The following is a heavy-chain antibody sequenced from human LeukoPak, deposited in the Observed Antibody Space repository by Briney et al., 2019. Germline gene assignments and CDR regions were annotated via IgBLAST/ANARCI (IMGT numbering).Heavy chain of an antibody. V-gene: IGHV3-7*01. J-gene: IGHJ3*02. D-gene: IGHD6-19*01. CDR2: IKQDGSEK. Sequence: GGSLRLSCAASGFIFSSYWMSWVRQAPGKGLEWVANIKQDGSEKYYVDSVKGRFTISRDNAKNSLYLQMNSLRAEDAAVYYCARVRYSSGWYGDDAFDIWGQGTMVTVSS. CDR1: GFIFSSYW. CDR3: ARVRYSSGWYGDDAFDI.